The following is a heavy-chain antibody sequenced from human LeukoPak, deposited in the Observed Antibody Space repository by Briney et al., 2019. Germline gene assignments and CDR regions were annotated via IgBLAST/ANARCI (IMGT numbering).Heavy chain of an antibody. Sequence: PGGSLRLSCAASGFTFSSFAMHWVRQAPGKGLEWVAVISYDGSNKYYADSVKGRFTISRDTSKNTLYLQMNSLRPEDTAVYYCARVGGSGSYPSWYFDLWGRGTLVTVSS. J-gene: IGHJ2*01. D-gene: IGHD3-10*01. V-gene: IGHV3-30*04. CDR1: GFTFSSFA. CDR3: ARVGGSGSYPSWYFDL. CDR2: ISYDGSNK.